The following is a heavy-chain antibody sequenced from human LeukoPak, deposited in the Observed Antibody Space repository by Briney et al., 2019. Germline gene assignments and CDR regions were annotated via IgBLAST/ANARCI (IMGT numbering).Heavy chain of an antibody. V-gene: IGHV3-7*01. D-gene: IGHD2-15*01. CDR3: TRDIVYLQLEY. CDR2: IGKDGSEK. Sequence: GGSLRLSCAASGFVFPNYWMVWVRQAPGKGLEWVASIGKDGSEKSYVDSVKGRFTISRDNARNSLYLQMSSLTVVDTAVYYCTRDIVYLQLEYWGQGALVTVSS. CDR1: GFVFPNYW. J-gene: IGHJ4*02.